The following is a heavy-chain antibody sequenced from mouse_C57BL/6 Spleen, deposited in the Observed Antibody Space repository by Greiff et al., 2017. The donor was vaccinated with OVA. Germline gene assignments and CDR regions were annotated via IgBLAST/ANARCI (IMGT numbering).Heavy chain of an antibody. Sequence: VQLKQSGPGLVQPSQSLSITCTVSGFSLTSYGVHWVRQSPGKGLEWLGVIWGGGSTDYNAAFISRLSISKDNSKSQVFFKMNSLQADDTAIYYCARKENFSWFAYWGQGTLVTVSA. V-gene: IGHV2-2*01. J-gene: IGHJ3*01. CDR2: IWGGGST. CDR3: ARKENFSWFAY. CDR1: GFSLTSYG.